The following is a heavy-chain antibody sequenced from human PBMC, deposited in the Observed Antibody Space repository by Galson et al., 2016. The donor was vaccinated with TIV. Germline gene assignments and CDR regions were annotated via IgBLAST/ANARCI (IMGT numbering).Heavy chain of an antibody. CDR2: ISFSGNT. V-gene: IGHV4-38-2*01. D-gene: IGHD3-3*01. CDR3: ARGTWSTDSWSGYAFYALDV. Sequence: ETLSLTCAVSGYSINSGFYWGWIRQPPGKGLEWIGAISFSGNTHYNPSLKSRVTISLDVAKNQFSLDLNSVTAADTAFYYCARGTWSTDSWSGYAFYALDVWGQGTTVTVSS. CDR1: GYSINSGFY. J-gene: IGHJ6*02.